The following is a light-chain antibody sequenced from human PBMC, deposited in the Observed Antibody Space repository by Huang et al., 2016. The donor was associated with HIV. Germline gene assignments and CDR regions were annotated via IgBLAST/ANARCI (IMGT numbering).Light chain of an antibody. Sequence: EIVMTQSPATLSVSPGERATLSCRASQTVSSNLAWYQQKPGQAHRLLIYAVSTMATDIPARFSGSGSGTEFTLTISSLQSEDFAVYYCQHYRVWPPVYTFGQGTKLEIK. CDR2: AVS. CDR1: QTVSSN. V-gene: IGKV3-15*01. CDR3: QHYRVWPPVYT. J-gene: IGKJ2*01.